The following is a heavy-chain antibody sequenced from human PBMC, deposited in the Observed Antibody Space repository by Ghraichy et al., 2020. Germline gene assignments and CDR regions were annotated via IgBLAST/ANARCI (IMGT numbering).Heavy chain of an antibody. CDR1: GFTVSSNY. V-gene: IGHV3-53*01. CDR2: IYSGGST. Sequence: GGSLRLSCAASGFTVSSNYMSWVHQAPGKGLEWVSVIYSGGSTYYADSVKGRFTISRDNSKNTLYLQMNSLRAEDTAVYYCAKRTVVVVAAHSPFDYWGQGTLVTVSS. D-gene: IGHD2-15*01. CDR3: AKRTVVVVAAHSPFDY. J-gene: IGHJ4*02.